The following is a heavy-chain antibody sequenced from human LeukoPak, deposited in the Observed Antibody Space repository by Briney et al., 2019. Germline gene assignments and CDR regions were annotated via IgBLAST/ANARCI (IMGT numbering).Heavy chain of an antibody. D-gene: IGHD4-23*01. CDR1: GFIFSNYW. J-gene: IGHJ3*02. CDR3: AREAGGFDI. V-gene: IGHV3-74*01. Sequence: PGGSLRHSRAAPGFIFSNYWMHWVRQAPAKGLVWVSRINSDGSSTIYADSAKGRFTISRDNAKNTLYLQMNIRRAQNTAVYYCAREAGGFDIWGQGTMVTVSS. CDR2: INSDGSST.